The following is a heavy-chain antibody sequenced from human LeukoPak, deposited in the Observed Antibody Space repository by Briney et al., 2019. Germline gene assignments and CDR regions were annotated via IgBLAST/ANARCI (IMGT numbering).Heavy chain of an antibody. Sequence: GRSLRLSCAASGSTFSSYGMHWVRQAPGKGLEWVAVIWYDGSNKYYADSVKGRFTISRDNSKNTLYLQMNSLRAEDTAVYYCARDGVYCSSTSCYLDYWGQGTLVTVSS. CDR1: GSTFSSYG. J-gene: IGHJ4*02. CDR3: ARDGVYCSSTSCYLDY. D-gene: IGHD2-2*01. V-gene: IGHV3-33*01. CDR2: IWYDGSNK.